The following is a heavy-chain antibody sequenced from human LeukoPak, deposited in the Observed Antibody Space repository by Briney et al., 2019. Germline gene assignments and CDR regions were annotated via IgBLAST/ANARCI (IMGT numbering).Heavy chain of an antibody. CDR1: GFTFSTHA. J-gene: IGHJ4*02. V-gene: IGHV3-23*01. CDR2: ISNSGGST. CDR3: ASRDTAFDY. Sequence: GGSLRLSCAASGFTFSTHAMNWVRQAPGKGLEWVSSISNSGGSTYYADSVKGRFAISRDNSKNTLYLQMNSLRAEDTAVYYCASRDTAFDYWGQGTLVTVSS. D-gene: IGHD5-18*01.